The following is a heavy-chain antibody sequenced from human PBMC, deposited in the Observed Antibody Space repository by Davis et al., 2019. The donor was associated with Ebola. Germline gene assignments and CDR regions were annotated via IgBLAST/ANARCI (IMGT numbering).Heavy chain of an antibody. D-gene: IGHD4-17*01. CDR1: GFSLSTSGVG. J-gene: IGHJ3*02. V-gene: IGHV2-5*02. Sequence: SGPTLVKPTQTLTLTCTFSGFSLSTSGVGVGWIRQPPGKALEWLALIYWDDDKRYSPSLKSRLTISKDTSKSQVVLTMTNMDPVDTATYYCARIAVTLWAFDIWGQGTMVTVSS. CDR3: ARIAVTLWAFDI. CDR2: IYWDDDK.